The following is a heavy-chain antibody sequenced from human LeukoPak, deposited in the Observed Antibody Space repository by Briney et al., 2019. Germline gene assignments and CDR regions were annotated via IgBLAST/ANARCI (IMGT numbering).Heavy chain of an antibody. V-gene: IGHV4-31*03. D-gene: IGHD4-17*01. CDR3: ARDRDYGGRAFDI. Sequence: PSQTLSLTCTVSGGSISSGGYYWSWIRQHPGKGLEWIGYIYYSGSTYYNPSLKSRVTISVDTSKNQFSLKLSSVTAADTAVYYCARDRDYGGRAFDIWGQGTTVTDSS. CDR1: GGSISSGGYY. J-gene: IGHJ3*02. CDR2: IYYSGST.